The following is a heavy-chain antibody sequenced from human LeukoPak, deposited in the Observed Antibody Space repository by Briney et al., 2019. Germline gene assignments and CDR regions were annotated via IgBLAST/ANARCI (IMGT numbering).Heavy chain of an antibody. V-gene: IGHV3-48*03. CDR1: GFTFSSYE. CDR2: ISSSGSTI. J-gene: IGHJ4*02. CDR3: ARGGYYDSSGYLADVARYYFDY. Sequence: GGSLRLSCAAPGFTFSSYEMNWVRQAPGKGLEWVSYISSSGSTIYYADSVKGRFTISRDNAKNSLYLQMNSLRAEDTAVYYCARGGYYDSSGYLADVARYYFDYWGQGTLVTVSS. D-gene: IGHD3-22*01.